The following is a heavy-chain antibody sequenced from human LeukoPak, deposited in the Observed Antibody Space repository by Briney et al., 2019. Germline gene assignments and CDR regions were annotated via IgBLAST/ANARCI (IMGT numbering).Heavy chain of an antibody. Sequence: PGGSLRLSCAASGFTFDDYGMSWVRQAPGKGLEWVANINQDGSEKNYVDSVKGQFTISRDNAKNSLYLQMNSLRVEDTAVYYCARPRYCSSTNCYIDYWGQGTLVTVSS. CDR1: GFTFDDYG. D-gene: IGHD2-2*01. CDR3: ARPRYCSSTNCYIDY. V-gene: IGHV3-7*01. CDR2: INQDGSEK. J-gene: IGHJ4*02.